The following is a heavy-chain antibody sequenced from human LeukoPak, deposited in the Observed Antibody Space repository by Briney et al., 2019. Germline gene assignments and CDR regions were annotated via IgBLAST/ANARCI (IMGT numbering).Heavy chain of an antibody. D-gene: IGHD3-22*01. Sequence: PGGSRRLSCAASGFTFSSYSMNWVRQAPGKGLEWVSSISSSSSYIYYADSVKGRFTISRDNAKNSLYLQMNSLRAEDTAVYYCARDDSSGSMVDPWGQGTLVTVSS. J-gene: IGHJ5*02. CDR3: ARDDSSGSMVDP. CDR2: ISSSSSYI. V-gene: IGHV3-21*01. CDR1: GFTFSSYS.